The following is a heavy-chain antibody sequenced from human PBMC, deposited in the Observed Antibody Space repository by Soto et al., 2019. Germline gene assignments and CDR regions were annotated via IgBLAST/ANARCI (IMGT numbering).Heavy chain of an antibody. V-gene: IGHV3-7*03. CDR1: GFTFTDYS. D-gene: IGHD5-12*01. J-gene: IGHJ4*02. CDR3: ERGRGYSGYYFDL. CDR2: IKRDGSEI. Sequence: SXSLSFTASGFTFTDYSMSLFRQAPDKGLEWVANIKRDGSEIYYVDSVKGRFTISRDNAENSVSLQLSSLRDEDSAVYYCERGRGYSGYYFDLWGQGALVTVSS.